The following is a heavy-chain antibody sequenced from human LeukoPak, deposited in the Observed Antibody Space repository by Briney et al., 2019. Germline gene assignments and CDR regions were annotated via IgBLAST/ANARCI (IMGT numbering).Heavy chain of an antibody. Sequence: GRSLRLSCAASGFTFSSYDMRWVRHATGKGLEWVSTIGTAGDTYYPGSVKGRFTISRANAKTSLYLQMNSLRAGETAVYYCARGAEGRSSTCGMDVCGQGSTVTASS. V-gene: IGHV3-13*01. D-gene: IGHD2-15*01. CDR2: IGTAGDT. CDR3: ARGAEGRSSTCGMDV. J-gene: IGHJ6*02. CDR1: GFTFSSYD.